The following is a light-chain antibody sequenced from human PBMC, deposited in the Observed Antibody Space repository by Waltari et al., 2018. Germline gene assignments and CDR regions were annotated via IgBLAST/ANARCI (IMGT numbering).Light chain of an antibody. CDR1: QSVSSN. Sequence: EIVMTQSPATLSVSPGERATLSCRASQSVSSNLAWYQQKPGQAPRLLIYGASTRATGIPARCSGSGSGTEFTLTISSLQSEDFAVYYCQQYNNWPPDYTFGQGTKLEIK. J-gene: IGKJ2*01. CDR2: GAS. CDR3: QQYNNWPPDYT. V-gene: IGKV3-15*01.